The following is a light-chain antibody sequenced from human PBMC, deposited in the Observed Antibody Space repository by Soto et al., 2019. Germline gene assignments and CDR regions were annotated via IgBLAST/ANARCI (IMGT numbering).Light chain of an antibody. Sequence: EIVLTQSPGTLSLSPGERATLSCRASRSVSSSYLAWYQQKPGQAPRLPIYGASSRAIGIPDRFSGSGSGTDFTLTISRLEPEDFAVYYCQQYDRSLFTFGPGTKVDIK. CDR3: QQYDRSLFT. V-gene: IGKV3-20*01. CDR1: RSVSSSY. J-gene: IGKJ3*01. CDR2: GAS.